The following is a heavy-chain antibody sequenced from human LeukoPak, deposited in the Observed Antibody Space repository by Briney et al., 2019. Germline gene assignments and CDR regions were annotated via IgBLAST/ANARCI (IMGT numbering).Heavy chain of an antibody. CDR1: GGSFSGYY. CDR3: ARARVSTSFGY. V-gene: IGHV4-34*01. J-gene: IGHJ4*02. D-gene: IGHD2-2*01. CDR2: INHSGST. Sequence: PSKTLSLTCAVYGGSFSGYYWSWIRQPPGKGLEWIGEINHSGSTNYNPSLKSRVTISVDTSKNQFSLKLSSVTAADTAVYYCARARVSTSFGYWGQGTLVTVSS.